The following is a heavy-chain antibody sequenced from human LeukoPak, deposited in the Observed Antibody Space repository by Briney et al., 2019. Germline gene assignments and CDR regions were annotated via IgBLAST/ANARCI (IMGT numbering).Heavy chain of an antibody. V-gene: IGHV4-59*01. CDR2: IYYSGST. D-gene: IGHD6-19*01. CDR1: GGSISSYY. Sequence: SETLSLTCTVSGGSISSYYWSWIRQPPGKGLEWIGYIYYSGSTNYNPSLKSRVTISVDTSKNQFSLKLSSVTAADTAVYYCARGKQWLVDDAFDIWGQGTMVTVSS. CDR3: ARGKQWLVDDAFDI. J-gene: IGHJ3*02.